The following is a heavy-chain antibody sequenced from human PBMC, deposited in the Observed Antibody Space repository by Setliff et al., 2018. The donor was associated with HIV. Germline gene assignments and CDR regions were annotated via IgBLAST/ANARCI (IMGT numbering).Heavy chain of an antibody. CDR2: INTHTGNT. D-gene: IGHD5-12*01. CDR3: ARGKTWLRFLDY. CDR1: GYNLHNYG. Sequence: KASGYNLHNYGITWVRQAPGQGLEWMGWINTHTGNTNSAQRFQGRVTMTTDTSTSTAYMELRSLKSDDTAVYYCARGKTWLRFLDYWGQGTLVTVSS. J-gene: IGHJ4*02. V-gene: IGHV1-18*01.